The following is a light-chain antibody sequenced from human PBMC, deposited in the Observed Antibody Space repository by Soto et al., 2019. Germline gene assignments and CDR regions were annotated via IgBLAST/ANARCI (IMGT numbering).Light chain of an antibody. CDR2: ESS. CDR3: CSFAHRSTLV. CDR1: SGEVGAYNL. V-gene: IGLV2-23*01. Sequence: QSALTQPASVSGSPGQWITISCTGTSGEVGAYNLVSWYQQHPVKAPQLMIYESSKRPAGVSNRFSGSRSGNTASLTISGLQAEDEADYYCCSFAHRSTLVFGGGTELTVL. J-gene: IGLJ3*02.